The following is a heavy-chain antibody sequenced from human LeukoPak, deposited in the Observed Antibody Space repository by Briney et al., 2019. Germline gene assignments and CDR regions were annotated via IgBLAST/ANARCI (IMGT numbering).Heavy chain of an antibody. CDR2: ISGTGAKT. Sequence: GGSLRLSCVASEFTFSTYAMSWVRQAPGKGLEWVSGISGTGAKTWYADSVKGRFTISRGNSENTLYLQMNSLRAEDTAVYYCAKDEMATSPFDYWGQGTLVTVSS. D-gene: IGHD5-24*01. CDR3: AKDEMATSPFDY. V-gene: IGHV3-23*01. J-gene: IGHJ4*02. CDR1: EFTFSTYA.